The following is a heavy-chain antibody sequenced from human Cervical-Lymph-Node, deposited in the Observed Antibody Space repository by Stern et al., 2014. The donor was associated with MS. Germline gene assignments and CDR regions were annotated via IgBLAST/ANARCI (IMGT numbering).Heavy chain of an antibody. CDR3: AKYVASEEDACDT. CDR2: IAYDGSKI. J-gene: IGHJ3*02. V-gene: IGHV3-30*18. Sequence: VQLEESGGAVVQPGRSLRLSCAASGFIFSNYGMQWVRQAPGKGLEWVALIAYDGSKIYYADSVKGRFTISRDTSGNTLFLHMSSLRPDDTAVYFCAKYVASEEDACDTWGQGTMVAVAP. D-gene: IGHD3-16*01. CDR1: GFIFSNYG.